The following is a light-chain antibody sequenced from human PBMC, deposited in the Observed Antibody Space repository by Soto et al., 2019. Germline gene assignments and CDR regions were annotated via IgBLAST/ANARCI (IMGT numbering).Light chain of an antibody. CDR3: PQRRTGT. Sequence: EVVLTQSPATLSLSPGERATLSCRASQTINNFLAWYQQKPGQAPRLLIYDASSRAAGVPGRFSGSGSGTDFTLTITSLEPEDFALYHCPQRRTGTFGGGTKV. CDR2: DAS. CDR1: QTINNF. J-gene: IGKJ4*01. V-gene: IGKV3-11*01.